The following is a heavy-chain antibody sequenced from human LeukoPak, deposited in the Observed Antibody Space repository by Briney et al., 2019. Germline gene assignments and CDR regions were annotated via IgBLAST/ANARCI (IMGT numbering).Heavy chain of an antibody. V-gene: IGHV3-23*01. CDR3: AKVGRGSYMLSDY. Sequence: QPGGSLRLSCAASGFTFSNYAMSWVRQAPGKGLEWVSAISGSGGSTYYADSVKGRFTISRDNSKNTLYLQMNSLRAEDTAVYYCAKVGRGSYMLSDYWGQGTLVTVSS. J-gene: IGHJ4*02. CDR2: ISGSGGST. CDR1: GFTFSNYA. D-gene: IGHD1-26*01.